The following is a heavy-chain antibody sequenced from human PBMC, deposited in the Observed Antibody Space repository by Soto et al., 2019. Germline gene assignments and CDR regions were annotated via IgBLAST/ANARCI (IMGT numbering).Heavy chain of an antibody. CDR2: ISAYNGNP. J-gene: IGHJ6*02. CDR1: GYTFTSYG. Sequence: QVQLVQSGAEVKKPGASVKVSCKASGYTFTSYGISWVRQAPGQGLEWMGWISAYNGNPNYAQKLQGRVTMTTDTSTSPDYMELRSLRSDDTAVYYCARDGPVLLGANYYYYGMDVWGQGTTVTVSS. CDR3: ARDGPVLLGANYYYYGMDV. V-gene: IGHV1-18*04. D-gene: IGHD3-10*01.